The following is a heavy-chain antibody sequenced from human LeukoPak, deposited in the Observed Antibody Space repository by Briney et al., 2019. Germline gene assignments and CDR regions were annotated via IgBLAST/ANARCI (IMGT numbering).Heavy chain of an antibody. CDR1: GFRFSNFA. V-gene: IGHV3-23*01. Sequence: GGSLRLSCAASGFRFSNFAMSWVRQAPGKGLEWVSLIIGSSGDTLYADSVKGRFTISRDISKNRLYLQMNSLRAEDTALYYCAKGAYDYIEMGYFDDWGQGTLVTLSS. J-gene: IGHJ4*02. CDR3: AKGAYDYIEMGYFDD. CDR2: IIGSSGDT. D-gene: IGHD5-12*01.